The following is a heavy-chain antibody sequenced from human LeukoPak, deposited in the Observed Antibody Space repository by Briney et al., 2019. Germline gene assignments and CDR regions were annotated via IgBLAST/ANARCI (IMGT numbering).Heavy chain of an antibody. CDR2: INHSGST. J-gene: IGHJ4*02. CDR3: ARRDGVG. CDR1: GGSFSGYY. D-gene: IGHD5-24*01. Sequence: SETLSLTCAVYGGSFSGYYWSWIRQPPGKGLEWIGEINHSGSTNYNPSLKSRVTISVDTSKNQFSLKLSSVTAADTAVYYCARRDGVGWGQGTLVTVSS. V-gene: IGHV4-34*01.